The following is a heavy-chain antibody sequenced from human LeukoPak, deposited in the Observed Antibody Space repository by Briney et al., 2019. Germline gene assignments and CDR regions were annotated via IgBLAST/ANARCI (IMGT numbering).Heavy chain of an antibody. CDR3: AVGGELYGDYSGRINWAFDY. J-gene: IGHJ4*02. D-gene: IGHD4-17*01. CDR1: GGTFSSYA. V-gene: IGHV1-69*13. CDR2: IIPIFGTA. Sequence: GASVKVSCKASGGTFSSYAISWVRQAPGQGLEWMGGIIPIFGTANYAQKFQGRVTITADESTSTAYMELSSLRSEDTAVYYCAVGGELYGDYSGRINWAFDYWGQGTLVTVSS.